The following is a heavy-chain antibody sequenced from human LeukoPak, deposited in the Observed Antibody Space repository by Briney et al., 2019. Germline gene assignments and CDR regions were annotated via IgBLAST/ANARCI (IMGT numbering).Heavy chain of an antibody. CDR1: GGSISSGAYY. CDR2: IFYSGNT. J-gene: IGHJ4*02. D-gene: IGHD3-16*01. Sequence: PSETLSLTCTVSGGSISSGAYYWSWIRQHPGKGLEWIGYIFYSGNTHYNPSLKSRVTISVDTSKNQFSLKLSSVTAADTAVYYCARVPAGESFDYWGQGTLVTVSS. CDR3: ARVPAGESFDY. V-gene: IGHV4-31*03.